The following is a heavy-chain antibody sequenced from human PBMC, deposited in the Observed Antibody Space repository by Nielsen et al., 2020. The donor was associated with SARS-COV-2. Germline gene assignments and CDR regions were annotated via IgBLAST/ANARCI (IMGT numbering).Heavy chain of an antibody. CDR2: INHSGST. CDR3: ASLYSSGWPRRNYYYYYMDV. D-gene: IGHD6-19*01. CDR1: GGSFSGYY. V-gene: IGHV4-34*01. Sequence: SQTLSLTCAVYGGSFSGYYWSWIRQPPGKGLEWIGEINHSGSTNYNPSLKSRVTISVDTSKNQFSLKLGSVTAADTAVYYCASLYSSGWPRRNYYYYYMDVWGKGTTVTVSS. J-gene: IGHJ6*03.